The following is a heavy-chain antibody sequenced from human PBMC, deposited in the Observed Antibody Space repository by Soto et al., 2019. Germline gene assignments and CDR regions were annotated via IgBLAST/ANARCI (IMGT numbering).Heavy chain of an antibody. V-gene: IGHV3-15*01. CDR2: IYSKRDGGTT. J-gene: IGHJ4*02. CDR3: AKRRGAGGHFDY. D-gene: IGHD2-15*01. Sequence: GGSLRLSCAASGFTFNNAWMSWVRQAPGKGLEWVGRIYSKRDGGTTDYAAPVRGRFTISRDDSKNTLYLQMNSLRAEDTAVYFCAKRRGAGGHFDYWGQRALVTVSS. CDR1: GFTFNNAW.